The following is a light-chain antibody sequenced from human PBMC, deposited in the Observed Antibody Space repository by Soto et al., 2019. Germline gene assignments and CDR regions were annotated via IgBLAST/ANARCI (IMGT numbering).Light chain of an antibody. J-gene: IGKJ4*01. CDR2: DAS. V-gene: IGKV3-11*01. CDR1: QSVSSY. CDR3: QQRSNWPIT. Sequence: EIVLTQSPATLSLSPGERATLSCRASQSVSSYLAWYQQKPGQAPRLLIYDASNRATGIPARFSGSGSGTDFTLTISSLEPEDFAVYSCQQRSNWPITLGGGTKVDTK.